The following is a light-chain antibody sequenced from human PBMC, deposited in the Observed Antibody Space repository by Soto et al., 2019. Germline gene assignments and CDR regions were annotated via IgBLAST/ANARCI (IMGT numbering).Light chain of an antibody. Sequence: EIVLTQSPGTLSLSPGERATLSCRASQTFGSSYLAWYQQKPGQAPRLLIYGASSRATGIPDRFSGSGSGTDFTLTISRLQPEDFAVYYCQQYGRSPWTFGQGTKVDI. CDR1: QTFGSSY. J-gene: IGKJ1*01. V-gene: IGKV3-20*01. CDR3: QQYGRSPWT. CDR2: GAS.